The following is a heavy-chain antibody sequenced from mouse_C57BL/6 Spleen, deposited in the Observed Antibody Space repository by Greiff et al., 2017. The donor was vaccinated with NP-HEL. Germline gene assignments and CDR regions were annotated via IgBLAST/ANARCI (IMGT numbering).Heavy chain of an antibody. V-gene: IGHV1-82*01. CDR3: ARGTAQAPRFAY. D-gene: IGHD3-2*02. J-gene: IGHJ3*01. CDR1: GYAFSSSW. Sequence: VQLQQSGPELVKPGASVKISCKASGYAFSSSWMNWVKQRPGKGLEWIGRIYPGDGDTNYNGKFKGKATLTADKSSSTAYMQLSSLTSEDSAVYFCARGTAQAPRFAYWGQGTLVTVSA. CDR2: IYPGDGDT.